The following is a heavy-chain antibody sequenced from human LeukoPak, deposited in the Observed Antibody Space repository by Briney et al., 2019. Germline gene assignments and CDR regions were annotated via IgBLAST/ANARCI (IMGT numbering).Heavy chain of an antibody. CDR3: ARLQQLVIYFDY. J-gene: IGHJ4*02. D-gene: IGHD6-13*01. Sequence: SETLSLTCTVSGYSISSDYYWGWIRQPPGKGLEWIGSVHHSGRTYYNPSLKSRVTISVDTSKNQFSLKLNSVTAADTAVYYCARLQQLVIYFDYWGQGTLVTVSS. CDR2: VHHSGRT. CDR1: GYSISSDYY. V-gene: IGHV4-38-2*02.